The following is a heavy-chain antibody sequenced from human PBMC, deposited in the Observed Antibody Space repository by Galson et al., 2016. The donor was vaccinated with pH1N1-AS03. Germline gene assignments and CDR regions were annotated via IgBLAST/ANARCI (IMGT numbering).Heavy chain of an antibody. CDR1: GYKFTNYG. CDR3: ARDDGALYYYYGLDV. D-gene: IGHD4-17*01. Sequence: SVKVSCKASGYKFTNYGFNWVRQAPGQGLEWMGWISGYNGNTNYAQSLQGRVTMTTDTSTSTAYMELRSLRSDDTAVYCCARDDGALYYYYGLDVWGQGTTVTVSS. J-gene: IGHJ6*02. CDR2: ISGYNGNT. V-gene: IGHV1-18*04.